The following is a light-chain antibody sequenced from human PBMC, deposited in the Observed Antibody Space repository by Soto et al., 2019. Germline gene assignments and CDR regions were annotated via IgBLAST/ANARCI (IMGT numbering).Light chain of an antibody. CDR1: QSLLHSNGYNY. J-gene: IGKJ4*01. Sequence: DIVMTQSPLSLPVTPGEPASISCRSSQSLLHSNGYNYLDWYLPKPGQSPQLLIYLGSNRASGVPDRFSGSGSGTDFTLKISRVEADDVGVYYCMQALQTPQLTFGGGTKVEI. V-gene: IGKV2-28*01. CDR2: LGS. CDR3: MQALQTPQLT.